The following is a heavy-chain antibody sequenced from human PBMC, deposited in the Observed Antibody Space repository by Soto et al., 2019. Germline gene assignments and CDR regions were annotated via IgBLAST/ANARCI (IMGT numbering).Heavy chain of an antibody. CDR2: INHSGST. D-gene: IGHD4-17*01. CDR1: GGSFSSYY. Sequence: SETLSLTCAVYGGSFSSYYWSWIRQPPGKGLEWIGEINHSGSTNYNPSLKSRVSISVDTSKNQFSLKLSSVTAADTAVYYCARFPPPDYCGKHGHGFDIWGQGXMVTVSS. J-gene: IGHJ3*02. V-gene: IGHV4-34*01. CDR3: ARFPPPDYCGKHGHGFDI.